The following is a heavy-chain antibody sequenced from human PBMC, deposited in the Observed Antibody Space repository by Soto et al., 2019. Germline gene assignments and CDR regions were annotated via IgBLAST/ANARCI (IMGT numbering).Heavy chain of an antibody. J-gene: IGHJ6*03. Sequence: ASVKVSCKASGYTFTGYYMHWVRQAPGQGLEWMGWINPNSGGTNYAQKFQGWVTMTRDTSISTAYMELSRLRSDDTAVYYCARGTGASSSSLPYYYYMDVWGKGTTVTVSS. V-gene: IGHV1-2*04. CDR3: ARGTGASSSSLPYYYYMDV. D-gene: IGHD6-6*01. CDR1: GYTFTGYY. CDR2: INPNSGGT.